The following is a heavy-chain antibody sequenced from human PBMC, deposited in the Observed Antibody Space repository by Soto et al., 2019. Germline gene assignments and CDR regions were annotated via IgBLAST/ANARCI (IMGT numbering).Heavy chain of an antibody. CDR3: ARDHPPIHPRPPFSVVYYYNGMDG. J-gene: IGHJ6*02. D-gene: IGHD1-1*01. CDR2: ISAYNGNT. CDR1: GYTFTSSG. V-gene: IGHV1-18*04. Sequence: ASVKVSCKASGYTFTSSGISWVRQAPGQGLEWMGWISAYNGNTNYAQQLQARVTMTTDPSTRTAYLELRSLRSDDTAVYYCARDHPPIHPRPPFSVVYYYNGMDGWGQGTT.